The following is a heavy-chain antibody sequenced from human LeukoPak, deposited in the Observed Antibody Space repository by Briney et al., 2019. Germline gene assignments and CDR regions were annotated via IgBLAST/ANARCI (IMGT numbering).Heavy chain of an antibody. CDR3: ARAEGTYYYGSGNYWGEFDS. V-gene: IGHV3-30*02. D-gene: IGHD3-10*01. J-gene: IGHJ4*02. CDR1: GFTFNNYG. Sequence: GGSLRLSCAASGFTFNNYGMHWVRQAPGKGLEWVAFIRYDGSNKYYPDSVKGRFTISRDNAKNSLYLQMNSLRAEDTAVYYCARAEGTYYYGSGNYWGEFDSWGQGTLVTVSS. CDR2: IRYDGSNK.